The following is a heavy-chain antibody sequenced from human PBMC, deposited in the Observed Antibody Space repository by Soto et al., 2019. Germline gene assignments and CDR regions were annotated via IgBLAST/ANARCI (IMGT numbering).Heavy chain of an antibody. CDR3: AHRVLLTVFGLFTTTALYFDF. CDR1: GFSLTTSGVG. J-gene: IGHJ4*02. Sequence: QITLNESGPTQVKPRQTLTLTCTFSGFSLTTSGVGVGWIRQSPGKAPEWLALIYWDDDKRYSPSLKSRLTITKDPAKNQVVLTMADLDPADTATYYCAHRVLLTVFGLFTTTALYFDFWGQGTPVAVSS. V-gene: IGHV2-5*02. CDR2: IYWDDDK. D-gene: IGHD3-3*01.